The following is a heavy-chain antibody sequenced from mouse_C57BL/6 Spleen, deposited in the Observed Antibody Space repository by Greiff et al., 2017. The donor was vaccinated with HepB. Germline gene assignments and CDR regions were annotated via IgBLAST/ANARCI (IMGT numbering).Heavy chain of an antibody. J-gene: IGHJ4*01. D-gene: IGHD1-1*01. V-gene: IGHV5-9-1*02. CDR1: GFTFSSYA. CDR2: ISSGGDYI. Sequence: EVMLVESGEGLVKPGGSLKLSCAASGFTFSSYAMSWVRQTPEKRLEWVAYISSGGDYIYYADTVKGRFTISRDNARNTLYLQMSSLKSEDTAMYYCTSYGSSDYAMDYWGQGTSVTVSS. CDR3: TSYGSSDYAMDY.